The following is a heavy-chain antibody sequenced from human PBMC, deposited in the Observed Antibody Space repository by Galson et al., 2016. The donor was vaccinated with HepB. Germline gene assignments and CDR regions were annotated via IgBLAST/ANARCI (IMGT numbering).Heavy chain of an antibody. CDR3: ARRGIYCSSTSCYADY. Sequence: SLRLSCAASGFTFSSYSMNWVRQAPGRGLVWVSYISSSSSTIYYADSVKGRFTTSRDNAKNSLYLQMNSLRDEDTAVYYCARRGIYCSSTSCYADYWGQGTLVTVSS. CDR2: ISSSSSTI. CDR1: GFTFSSYS. J-gene: IGHJ4*02. D-gene: IGHD2-2*01. V-gene: IGHV3-48*02.